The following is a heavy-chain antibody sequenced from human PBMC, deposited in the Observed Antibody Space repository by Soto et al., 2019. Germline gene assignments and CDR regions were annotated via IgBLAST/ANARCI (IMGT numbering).Heavy chain of an antibody. D-gene: IGHD2-15*01. CDR3: ARHGYCSGGSCYSRAPFDY. Sequence: SETLSLTCTVSGGSISSSSYYWGWIRQPPGKGLEWIGSIYYSGSTYYNPSLKSRVTISVDTSKNQFSLKLSSVTAADTAVYYCARHGYCSGGSCYSRAPFDYWGQGTLVTVSS. CDR2: IYYSGST. CDR1: GGSISSSSYY. J-gene: IGHJ4*02. V-gene: IGHV4-39*01.